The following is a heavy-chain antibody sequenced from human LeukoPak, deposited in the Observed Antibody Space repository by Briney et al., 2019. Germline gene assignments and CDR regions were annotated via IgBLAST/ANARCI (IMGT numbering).Heavy chain of an antibody. V-gene: IGHV3-9*01. CDR3: AKSGYSSGWLNWFDP. D-gene: IGHD6-19*01. J-gene: IGHJ5*02. CDR2: ISWNSGSI. Sequence: GRSLRLSCAASGFTFDDYAMHWVRQAPGKGLEWVSGISWNSGSIGYADSVKGRLTISRDNAKNSLYLQMNSLRAEDTALYYCAKSGYSSGWLNWFDPWGQGTLVTVSS. CDR1: GFTFDDYA.